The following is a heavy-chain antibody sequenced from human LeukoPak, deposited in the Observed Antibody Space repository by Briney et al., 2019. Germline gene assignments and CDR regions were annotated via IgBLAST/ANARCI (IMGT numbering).Heavy chain of an antibody. CDR1: GFTFSTYA. CDR3: AKPDFNGSGWWFNPDYYYYMDV. D-gene: IGHD6-19*01. CDR2: INGSGGST. Sequence: GGSLRLSCAASGFTFSTYAMSWVRQAQGKGLEWVSDINGSGGSTYYADSEKGRFTISRDNSKNTLYLQMNSLRAEDTAVYYCAKPDFNGSGWWFNPDYYYYMDVWGKGTTVTISS. V-gene: IGHV3-23*01. J-gene: IGHJ6*03.